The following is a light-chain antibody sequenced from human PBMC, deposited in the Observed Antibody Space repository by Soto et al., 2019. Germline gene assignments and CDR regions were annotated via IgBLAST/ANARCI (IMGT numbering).Light chain of an antibody. V-gene: IGLV2-14*03. CDR3: SSYTTSNTRQIV. Sequence: QSVLTQPASLSGSPGQSITISCTGTSSDVGGYNYVSWYQHHPGKAPKLMIYDVSNRPSGVSNRFSGSKSGNTASLTISGLQPEDEAVYYCSSYTTSNTRQIVFGTGTKVTVL. CDR1: SSDVGGYNY. J-gene: IGLJ1*01. CDR2: DVS.